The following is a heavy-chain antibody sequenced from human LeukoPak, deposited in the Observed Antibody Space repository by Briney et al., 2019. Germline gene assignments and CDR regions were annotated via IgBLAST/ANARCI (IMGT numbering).Heavy chain of an antibody. CDR1: SGSFSGYY. Sequence: PSETLSLTCSVYSGSFSGYYWSWIRQPPGKGLEWIGEINHSVGTNYNPSLKSRVTMSLDTSKNQFSLKLSSVTAADTAVYYCARHTYDYYYDIYYYMDVWGKGTTVTISS. CDR3: ARHTYDYYYDIYYYMDV. CDR2: INHSVGT. J-gene: IGHJ6*03. V-gene: IGHV4-34*01. D-gene: IGHD3-9*01.